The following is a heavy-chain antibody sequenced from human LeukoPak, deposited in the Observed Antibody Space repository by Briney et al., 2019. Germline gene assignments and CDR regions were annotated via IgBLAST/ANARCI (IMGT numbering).Heavy chain of an antibody. Sequence: PSETLSLTCTVSGDSISNYYWSWVRQPPGRGLEWIGYIYYSGSTNYNPSLKSRVSISADTSKNQFSLKLSSVTAADTAVYYCARLPPVGPGLDDYWGQGTLVTVSS. CDR1: GDSISNYY. V-gene: IGHV4-59*01. CDR2: IYYSGST. J-gene: IGHJ4*02. D-gene: IGHD3/OR15-3a*01. CDR3: ARLPPVGPGLDDY.